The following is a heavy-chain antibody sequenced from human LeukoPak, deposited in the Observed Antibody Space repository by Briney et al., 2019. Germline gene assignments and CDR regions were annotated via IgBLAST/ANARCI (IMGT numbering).Heavy chain of an antibody. D-gene: IGHD5-24*01. CDR3: ARVRGGYNDY. CDR1: GYSISSGYC. J-gene: IGHJ4*02. V-gene: IGHV4-38-2*02. CDR2: IYHTGST. Sequence: SETLSLTCTVSGYSISSGYCWGWIRQPPGKGLEWIGSIYHTGSTYYNPSLKSRVTISVDTSKNQFSLKLNSVTAADTAVYYCARVRGGYNDYWGQGTLVTVSS.